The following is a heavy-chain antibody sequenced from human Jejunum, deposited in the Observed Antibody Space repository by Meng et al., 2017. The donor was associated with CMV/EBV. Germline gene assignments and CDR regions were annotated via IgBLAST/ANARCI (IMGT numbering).Heavy chain of an antibody. CDR2: SSSSHSAT. V-gene: IGHV3-48*03. J-gene: IGHJ6*02. D-gene: IGHD6-19*01. Sequence: FTFSSYEMTWVRQAPGKGLGWVSYSSSSHSATYYLDSVKGRFTISRDNAKNSLYLQMNSLSAEDTAVYFCARASGWPPNYYGMDVWGQGTKVTVSS. CDR1: FTFSSYE. CDR3: ARASGWPPNYYGMDV.